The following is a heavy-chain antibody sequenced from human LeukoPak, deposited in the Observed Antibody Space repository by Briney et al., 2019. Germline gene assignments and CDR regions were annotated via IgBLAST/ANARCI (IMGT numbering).Heavy chain of an antibody. Sequence: PSETLSLTCTVSGGSISSSSYYWGWIRQPPGKGLEWIGSIYYSGSTCYNPSLKSRVTISVDTSKNQFSLKLSSVTAADTAVYYCARPNSSGWSWGQGTLVTVSS. CDR3: ARPNSSGWS. V-gene: IGHV4-39*01. CDR2: IYYSGST. J-gene: IGHJ5*02. D-gene: IGHD6-19*01. CDR1: GGSISSSSYY.